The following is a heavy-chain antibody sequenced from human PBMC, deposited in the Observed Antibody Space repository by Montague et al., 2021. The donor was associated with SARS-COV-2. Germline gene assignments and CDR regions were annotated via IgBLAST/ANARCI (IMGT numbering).Heavy chain of an antibody. J-gene: IGHJ5*02. D-gene: IGHD6-25*01. Sequence: TLSLTCAVSGGSISSDDWCWSWKRPPQGKGLEWIVYIYYNGSYYYNPSLKSRVTISLDTSKNQFSLNLTSVTAADTAVYYCAGVPGSGPARNWFDPWGQGTMVTVSS. CDR2: IYYNGSY. CDR1: GGSISSDDWC. CDR3: AGVPGSGPARNWFDP. V-gene: IGHV4-31*11.